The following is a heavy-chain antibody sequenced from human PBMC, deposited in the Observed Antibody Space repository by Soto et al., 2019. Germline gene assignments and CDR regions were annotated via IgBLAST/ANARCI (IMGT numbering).Heavy chain of an antibody. D-gene: IGHD4-17*01. V-gene: IGHV3-30*18. J-gene: IGHJ3*02. CDR1: GFTFSSYG. Sequence: GGSLRLSCAASGFTFSSYGMHWVRQAPGKGLEWVAVISYDGSNKYYADSVKGRFTISRDNSKNTLYLQMNSLRAEDTAVYYCAKEHPNFLHDYGADEDAFDIWGQGTMVTVSS. CDR3: AKEHPNFLHDYGADEDAFDI. CDR2: ISYDGSNK.